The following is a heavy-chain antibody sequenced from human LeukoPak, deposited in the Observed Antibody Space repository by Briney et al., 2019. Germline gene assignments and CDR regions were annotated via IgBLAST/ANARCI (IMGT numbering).Heavy chain of an antibody. CDR2: IYYSGST. CDR1: GGSISSYY. Sequence: PSETLSLTCTASGGSISSYYWSWIRQPPGKGLEWIGYIYYSGSTNYNPSLKSRVTISVDTSKNQFSLKLSSVTAADTAVYYCAGGDGYRILDYWGQGTLVTVSS. V-gene: IGHV4-59*01. J-gene: IGHJ4*02. CDR3: AGGDGYRILDY. D-gene: IGHD5-24*01.